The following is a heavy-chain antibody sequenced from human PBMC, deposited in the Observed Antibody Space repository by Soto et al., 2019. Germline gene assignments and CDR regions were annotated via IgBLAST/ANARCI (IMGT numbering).Heavy chain of an antibody. V-gene: IGHV3-23*01. D-gene: IGHD6-13*01. CDR2: ISGSGGST. CDR3: AKDLYSSSWYGVDAFDI. Sequence: EVQLLESGGGLVQPGGSLRLSCAASGFTFSSYAMSWVRQAPGKGLEWVSAISGSGGSTYYADSVKGRFTISRDNSKNTLYLQMNSLRAEDTAVYYCAKDLYSSSWYGVDAFDIWGQGTMVTVSS. J-gene: IGHJ3*02. CDR1: GFTFSSYA.